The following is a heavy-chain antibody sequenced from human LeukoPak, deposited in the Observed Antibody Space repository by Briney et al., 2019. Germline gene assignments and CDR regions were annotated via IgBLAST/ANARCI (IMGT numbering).Heavy chain of an antibody. CDR3: AKDETGSEYYYDSSGYHY. CDR2: IRSKAYGGTT. CDR1: GFTFGDYG. V-gene: IGHV3-49*03. J-gene: IGHJ4*02. D-gene: IGHD3-22*01. Sequence: GGSLRLSCTASGFTFGDYGMTWFRQPPGKGLYWVGFIRSKAYGGTTEYAASVKGRFTISRDDSKSIAYLQMNSLKTEDTAVYYCAKDETGSEYYYDSSGYHYWGQGTLVTVSS.